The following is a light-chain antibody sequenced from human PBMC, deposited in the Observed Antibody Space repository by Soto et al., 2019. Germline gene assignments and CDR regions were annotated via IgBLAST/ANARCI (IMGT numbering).Light chain of an antibody. Sequence: QSVLTQPASVSGSPGQSITPSCTGTSSDVGTYNYVSWYQQHPGKAPKLMISQVSNRPSGVSNRFSGSKSGNTASLTISGLQAEDEADYYCSSYTISSTYVFGTGTKVTV. J-gene: IGLJ1*01. CDR2: QVS. CDR1: SSDVGTYNY. CDR3: SSYTISSTYV. V-gene: IGLV2-14*01.